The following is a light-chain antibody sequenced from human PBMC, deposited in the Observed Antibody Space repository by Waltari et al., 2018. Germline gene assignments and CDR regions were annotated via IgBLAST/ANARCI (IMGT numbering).Light chain of an antibody. V-gene: IGLV3-21*02. CDR3: QVWDSGSDHHV. CDR2: DDT. J-gene: IGLJ1*01. CDR1: HIGSKS. Sequence: SFVLTQPPSVSVAPGQPARITCGGSHIGSKSVHWFQQKPGQAPVLVVFDDTERPSGTPDRVSGSNSGNTATLTIDRVEPGDEADYYCQVWDSGSDHHVFGTGTKVTVL.